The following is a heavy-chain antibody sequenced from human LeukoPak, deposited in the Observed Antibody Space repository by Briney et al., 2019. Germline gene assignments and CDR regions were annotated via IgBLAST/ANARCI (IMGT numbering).Heavy chain of an antibody. Sequence: PSETLSLTCTVSGGSISGHYWSWIRQPPGKGLEWIGYIYYSGGASYNPSLQSRVTISVDTSKNQFSLKLSSVTAADTAVYYCARNEGQQLSRSWFDPWGQGTLVTVSS. V-gene: IGHV4-59*11. D-gene: IGHD6-13*01. CDR3: ARNEGQQLSRSWFDP. CDR1: GGSISGHY. CDR2: IYYSGGA. J-gene: IGHJ5*02.